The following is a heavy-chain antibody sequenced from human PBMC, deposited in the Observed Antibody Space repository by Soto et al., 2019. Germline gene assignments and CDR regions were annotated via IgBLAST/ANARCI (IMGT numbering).Heavy chain of an antibody. D-gene: IGHD2-2*01. CDR2: IYYSGST. CDR3: ARDLVVPAAGTYYFDY. V-gene: IGHV4-61*01. Sequence: PSETLSLTSTVSGGSVSSGSYYWSWIRQPPGKGLEWIGYIYYSGSTNYNPSLKSRVTISVDTSKNQFSLKLSSVTAADTAVYYCARDLVVPAAGTYYFDYCGQLPLFPVCS. CDR1: GGSVSSGSYY. J-gene: IGHJ4*02.